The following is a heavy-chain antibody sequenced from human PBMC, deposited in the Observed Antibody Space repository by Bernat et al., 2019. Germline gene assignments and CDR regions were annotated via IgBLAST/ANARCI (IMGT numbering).Heavy chain of an antibody. CDR2: IWYDGGNK. Sequence: QVQLVESGGGVVQPGRSLRLSCAASGFTFSSYGMHWVRQAPGKGLEWVAVIWYDGGNKYYADSVKGRFTISRDNSKNTLYLQMNSLRAEDTAVYYCARDLCSGGSCYSWAGWFDPWGQGTLVTVSS. CDR3: ARDLCSGGSCYSWAGWFDP. CDR1: GFTFSSYG. J-gene: IGHJ5*02. V-gene: IGHV3-33*01. D-gene: IGHD2-15*01.